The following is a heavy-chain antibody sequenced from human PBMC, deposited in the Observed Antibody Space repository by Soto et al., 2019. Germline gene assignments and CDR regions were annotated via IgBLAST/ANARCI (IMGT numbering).Heavy chain of an antibody. D-gene: IGHD1-1*01. CDR1: GDSVSSNSAA. CDR2: TYYRSKWYN. V-gene: IGHV6-1*01. CDR3: ARVRRVFSANNSYFDP. J-gene: IGHJ5*01. Sequence: PSQTLSLTCAISGDSVSSNSAAWNWIRQSPSRGLEWLGRTYYRSKWYNDYAVSVKSRITINPDTSKNQFSLQLNSVTPEDTAVFYCARVRRVFSANNSYFDPWGQGTQATFSS.